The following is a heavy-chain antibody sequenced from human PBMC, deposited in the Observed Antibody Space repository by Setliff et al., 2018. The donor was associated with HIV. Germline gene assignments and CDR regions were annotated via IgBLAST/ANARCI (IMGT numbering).Heavy chain of an antibody. CDR3: ARQSYYVTGSFYTDVFDL. D-gene: IGHD3-10*01. CDR1: GDSSNNNNYY. Sequence: SETLSLTCSVSGDSSNNNNYYWGWIRQPPGKGLEWIASVFYTGSTYYRPSLKSRVTLSVELSKNHFSLELTSVTAADTAVYYCARQSYYVTGSFYTDVFDLWGQGTVVTVS. V-gene: IGHV4-39*01. CDR2: VFYTGST. J-gene: IGHJ3*01.